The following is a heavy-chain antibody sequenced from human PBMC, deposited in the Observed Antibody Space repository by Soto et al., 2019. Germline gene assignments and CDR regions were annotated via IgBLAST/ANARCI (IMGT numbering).Heavy chain of an antibody. Sequence: QVQLVQSGPEVKKPGASVKVSCKASGYTFTNYGFNWVRQAPGQGLEWMGWISAYNGHTKYSQIFQAGVIMTTDTSTSTAYMELRSLTPDDTAVYYFAREGAGTNPLGYWGQGTLVTVSS. CDR3: AREGAGTNPLGY. D-gene: IGHD2-8*01. V-gene: IGHV1-18*01. CDR1: GYTFTNYG. J-gene: IGHJ4*02. CDR2: ISAYNGHT.